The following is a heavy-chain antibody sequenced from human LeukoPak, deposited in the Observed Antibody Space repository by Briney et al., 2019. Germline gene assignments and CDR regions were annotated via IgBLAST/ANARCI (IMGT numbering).Heavy chain of an antibody. J-gene: IGHJ4*02. CDR2: IYYSGGT. CDR3: ARGGLTYYYDSSGYYLYDY. V-gene: IGHV4-59*12. CDR1: GGSISSYY. D-gene: IGHD3-22*01. Sequence: SETLSLTCTVSGGSISSYYWSWIRQPPGKGLEWIGYIYYSGGTNYNPSLKSRVTISVDTSKNQFSLKLSSVTAADTAVYYCARGGLTYYYDSSGYYLYDYWGQGTLVTVSS.